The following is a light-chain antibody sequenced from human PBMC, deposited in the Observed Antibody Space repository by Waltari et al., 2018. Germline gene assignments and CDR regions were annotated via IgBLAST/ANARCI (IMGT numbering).Light chain of an antibody. CDR2: QDT. CDR1: KLENKY. J-gene: IGLJ2*01. Sequence: SYELTQAPSVSVSPGQTASITCSGEKLENKYVYWYQQKAGQSPVLVIHQDTKRPSGIPGLFSGSNSGNTATLTRIGTQAVDEADYYCQAWDSNTVICGGGTKLTVL. V-gene: IGLV3-1*01. CDR3: QAWDSNTVI.